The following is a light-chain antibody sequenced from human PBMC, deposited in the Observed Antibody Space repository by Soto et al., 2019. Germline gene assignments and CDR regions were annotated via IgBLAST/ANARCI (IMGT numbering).Light chain of an antibody. CDR1: QGIRND. Sequence: IQMTQSPSSLSASVGDRVTMSSQASQGIRNDLAWYQQKAGKAPKLLIFASSNLQSGVPSRFSGSGSGTDFTLTISRLQPEDFATYYCLQLYNFSWTFGQGTKVDIK. CDR2: ASS. V-gene: IGKV1-6*01. J-gene: IGKJ1*01. CDR3: LQLYNFSWT.